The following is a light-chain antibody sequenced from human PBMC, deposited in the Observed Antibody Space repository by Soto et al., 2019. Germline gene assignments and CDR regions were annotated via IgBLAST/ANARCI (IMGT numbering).Light chain of an antibody. CDR1: LRISTY. CDR2: GAS. Sequence: DIQVIQSPSSLSASVGDRVTITCRASLRISTYLNWYQHKPGKAPKLLIYGASSLQSGVPSRFSGSGSGTDFTLTISSLHPEDSATYYCQQSHSTPLIFGGGTNLEI. CDR3: QQSHSTPLI. V-gene: IGKV1-39*01. J-gene: IGKJ4*01.